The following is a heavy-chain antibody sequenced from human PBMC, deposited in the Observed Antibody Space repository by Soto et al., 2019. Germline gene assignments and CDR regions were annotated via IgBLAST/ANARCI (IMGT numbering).Heavy chain of an antibody. D-gene: IGHD3-9*01. CDR2: INSDGSST. CDR3: AKSPGPRFFDWLSPDY. Sequence: HPGGSLRLSCAASGFTFNSFWMHWVRQTPGKGLVWVSRINSDGSSTSYADSVKGRFTISRDNAKNTLYLQMNSLRAEDTAVYYCAKSPGPRFFDWLSPDYWGQGTLVTVSS. J-gene: IGHJ4*02. CDR1: GFTFNSFW. V-gene: IGHV3-74*01.